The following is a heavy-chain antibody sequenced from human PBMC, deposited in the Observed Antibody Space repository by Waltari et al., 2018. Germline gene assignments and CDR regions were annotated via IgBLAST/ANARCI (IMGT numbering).Heavy chain of an antibody. CDR3: ARDGQGKYGGNSML. J-gene: IGHJ4*02. D-gene: IGHD2-21*02. CDR2: IYHSGST. V-gene: IGHV4-38-2*02. CDR1: VYSFSIVYY. Sequence: QVQLQESGPGLVKPSETPSLTSAVSVYSFSIVYYWGWTRQPPEKGLEWIGSIYHSGSTYSNPSLKSRVTISVDTSKTQCSLKLSSVTAADTAGYYCARDGQGKYGGNSMLWGQGTLVTVSS.